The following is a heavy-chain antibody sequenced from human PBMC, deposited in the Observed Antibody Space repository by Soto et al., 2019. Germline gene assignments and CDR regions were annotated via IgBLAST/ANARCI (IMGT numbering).Heavy chain of an antibody. CDR1: GYTFTGYY. V-gene: IGHV1-2*04. CDR3: ARATYYYDSSGLLDKPDWFDP. CDR2: INPKSGGT. J-gene: IGHJ5*02. D-gene: IGHD3-22*01. Sequence: ASVKVSCKASGYTFTGYYMNWVRQAPGQGLEWMGWINPKSGGTNYAQKFQGWVTMTRDTSISTAYMELSRLRPDDTAVYYCARATYYYDSSGLLDKPDWFDPWGQGTLVTVSS.